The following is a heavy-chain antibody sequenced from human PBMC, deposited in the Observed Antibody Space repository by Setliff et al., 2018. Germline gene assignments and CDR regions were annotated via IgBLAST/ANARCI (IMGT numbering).Heavy chain of an antibody. D-gene: IGHD6-19*01. V-gene: IGHV4-38-2*02. Sequence: PSETLSLTCTVSGYSISSGYIWGWIRQPPGKGLEWIGSIYYSGSTYYNPSLKSRVTMSIDTSKNQFSLKLNSVTAADMAVYYCAREQWLDPPGYYYMDVWAKGTTVTVSS. J-gene: IGHJ6*03. CDR2: IYYSGST. CDR3: AREQWLDPPGYYYMDV. CDR1: GYSISSGYI.